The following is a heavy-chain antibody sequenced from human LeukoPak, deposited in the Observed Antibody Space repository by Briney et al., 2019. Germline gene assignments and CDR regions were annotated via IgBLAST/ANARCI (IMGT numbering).Heavy chain of an antibody. J-gene: IGHJ4*02. CDR2: ISPKGDRT. V-gene: IGHV1-46*01. CDR3: ARGGVSYTTDY. CDR1: GYTLTELS. D-gene: IGHD1-1*01. Sequence: ASVKVSCKVSGYTLTELSMHWVRQAPGQGLEWMGIISPKGDRTAYAQKFQGRLTVTRDASTSTVYMELSSLRSEDTAVYYCARGGVSYTTDYWGQGTLVTVSS.